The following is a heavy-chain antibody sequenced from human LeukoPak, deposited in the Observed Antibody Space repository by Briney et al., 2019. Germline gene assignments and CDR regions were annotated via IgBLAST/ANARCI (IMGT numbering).Heavy chain of an antibody. Sequence: ASVKVSCKTSGYSVSDYYMHWVRQAPGQGLEWMGWINPNTGGTKYAQEFQGRVTMTRDTSISTAYMELSSLTSDDTAVYYCARDGGVHYYYYYMDVWGIGTTVTISS. D-gene: IGHD3-16*01. CDR1: GYSVSDYY. V-gene: IGHV1-2*02. CDR3: ARDGGVHYYYYYMDV. J-gene: IGHJ6*03. CDR2: INPNTGGT.